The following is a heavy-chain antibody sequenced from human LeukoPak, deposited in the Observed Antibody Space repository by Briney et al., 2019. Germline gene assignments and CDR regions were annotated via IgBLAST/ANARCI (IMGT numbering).Heavy chain of an antibody. CDR3: AGDSSGYPADY. J-gene: IGHJ4*02. CDR1: GFTFSSYG. CDR2: ISYDGSKK. D-gene: IGHD3-22*01. V-gene: IGHV3-30*03. Sequence: GGSLRLSCAASGFTFSSYGMHWVRQAPGKGLEWEAVISYDGSKKYYADSVKGRFTISRDNSKNTLYLQMNSLRAEDTAVYYCAGDSSGYPADYWGQGTLVTVSS.